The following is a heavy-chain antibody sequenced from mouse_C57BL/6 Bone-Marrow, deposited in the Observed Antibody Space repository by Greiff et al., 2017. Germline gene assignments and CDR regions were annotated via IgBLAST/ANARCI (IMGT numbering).Heavy chain of an antibody. Sequence: EVQLVEPGGGLVKPGGSLKLSCAASGFTFSSYAMPWVRQTPEKRLEWVATISDGGSYTYYPDNVKGRFTISRDNAKNNLYLQMSHLKSEDAAMYYCARDRDYDDAMDYWGQGTSVTVSS. V-gene: IGHV5-4*01. CDR1: GFTFSSYA. CDR2: ISDGGSYT. D-gene: IGHD2-4*01. CDR3: ARDRDYDDAMDY. J-gene: IGHJ4*01.